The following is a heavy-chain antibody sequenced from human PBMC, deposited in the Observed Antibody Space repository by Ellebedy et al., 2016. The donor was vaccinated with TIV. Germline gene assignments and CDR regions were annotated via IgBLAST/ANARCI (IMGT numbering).Heavy chain of an antibody. CDR3: AKDHGSSGWPAFDY. CDR2: INNRGNI. CDR1: GFTVGRYA. D-gene: IGHD6-19*01. Sequence: GESLKISCAAPGFTVGRYAMSWVRQAPGKGLEWVSSINNRGNIYDAGSARGRFTISRDDSTNTLFLEMNSLRVEDTAMYYCAKDHGSSGWPAFDYWGHGVLVTVSS. V-gene: IGHV3-23*01. J-gene: IGHJ4*01.